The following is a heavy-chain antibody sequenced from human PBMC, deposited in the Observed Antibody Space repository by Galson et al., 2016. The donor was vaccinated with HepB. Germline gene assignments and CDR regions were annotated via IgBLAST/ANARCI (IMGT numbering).Heavy chain of an antibody. V-gene: IGHV3-30*03. Sequence: SLRLSCAASGFTFSRYGFHWVRQAPGKGLEWVALISYDGTKKNYADSVKGRFTISRDNSKKTLYLRMNSLRAEDTAVYHCVSGEVGGKWGQGTLVTVSS. CDR1: GFTFSRYG. CDR3: VSGEVGGK. D-gene: IGHD1-26*01. J-gene: IGHJ4*02. CDR2: ISYDGTKK.